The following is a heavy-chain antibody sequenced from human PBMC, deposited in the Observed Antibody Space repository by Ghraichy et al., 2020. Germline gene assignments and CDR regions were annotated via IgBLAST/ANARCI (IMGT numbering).Heavy chain of an antibody. J-gene: IGHJ5*02. CDR2: IYYSGST. D-gene: IGHD6-13*01. CDR3: AGTYSSSSYEASP. CDR1: GVSISSSSYY. V-gene: IGHV4-39*01. Sequence: GSLRLSCTVSGVSISSSSYYWGWIRQPPGKGLEWIGSIYYSGSTYCNPSLKSRVTISVDTSKNQFSLKLSSVTAADTAVYYCAGTYSSSSYEASPWGQGTQVTFA.